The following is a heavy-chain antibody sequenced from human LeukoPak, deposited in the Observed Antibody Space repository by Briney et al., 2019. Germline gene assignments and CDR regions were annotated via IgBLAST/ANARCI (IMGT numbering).Heavy chain of an antibody. CDR3: AREVGSLVAAAGTFDY. D-gene: IGHD6-13*01. CDR1: GFTFSSYA. Sequence: GRSLRLSCAASGFTFSSYAMHWVRQAPGKGLEWVAVISYDGSNKYYADSVKGRFTISRDNSKNTLYLQMNSLRAEDTAVYYCAREVGSLVAAAGTFDYWGQGTLVTVSS. J-gene: IGHJ4*02. CDR2: ISYDGSNK. V-gene: IGHV3-30-3*01.